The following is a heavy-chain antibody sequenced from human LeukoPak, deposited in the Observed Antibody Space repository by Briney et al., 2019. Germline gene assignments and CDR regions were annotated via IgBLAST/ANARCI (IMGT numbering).Heavy chain of an antibody. D-gene: IGHD2/OR15-2a*01. CDR3: ARIGVDAFDI. Sequence: GGSLRLSCAASGFTFSSYGMHWVRQAPGKGLEWVAFIRYDGSNKYYADSVKGRFTISRDNAENSLYLQMNSLRAEDTAVYYCARIGVDAFDIWGQGTMVTVSS. J-gene: IGHJ3*02. CDR2: IRYDGSNK. CDR1: GFTFSSYG. V-gene: IGHV3-30*02.